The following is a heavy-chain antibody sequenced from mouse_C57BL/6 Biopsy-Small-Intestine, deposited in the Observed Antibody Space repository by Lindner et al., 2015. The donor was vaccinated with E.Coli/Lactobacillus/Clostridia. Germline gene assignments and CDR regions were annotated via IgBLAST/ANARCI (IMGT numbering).Heavy chain of an antibody. D-gene: IGHD1-1*01. CDR2: IYPRDGST. J-gene: IGHJ1*03. CDR3: ARDGSSYLTYWYFDV. CDR1: DYTFTSYD. V-gene: IGHV1-85*01. Sequence: VQLQESGPELVKPGASVKLSCKAPDYTFTSYDINWVKQRPGQGLEWIGWIYPRDGSTKYNEKFKGKATLTVDTSSSTAYMELHSLTSEDSAVYFCARDGSSYLTYWYFDVWGTGTTVTVSS.